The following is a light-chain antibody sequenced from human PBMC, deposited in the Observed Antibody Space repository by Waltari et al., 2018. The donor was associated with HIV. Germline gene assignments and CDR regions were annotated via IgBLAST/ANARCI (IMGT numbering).Light chain of an antibody. J-gene: IGLJ1*01. CDR3: AAWDDSLNALYV. CDR1: SSNIGSNT. CDR2: INN. Sequence: QSVLTQPPSASGTPGQRVTISCSGSSSNIGSNTVNWYQQLPGTAPKLLSYINNQRPSGVPDRFSGSKSGTSASLAISGLQSEDEADYYCAAWDDSLNALYVFGTGTKVTVL. V-gene: IGLV1-44*01.